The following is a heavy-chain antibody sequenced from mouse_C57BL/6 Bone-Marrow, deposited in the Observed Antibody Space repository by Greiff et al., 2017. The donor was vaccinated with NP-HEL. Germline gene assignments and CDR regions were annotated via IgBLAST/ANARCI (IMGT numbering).Heavy chain of an antibody. CDR3: SIFDY. CDR2: IDPSDSYT. Sequence: VQLQQSGAELVMPGASVKLSCKASGYTFTSYWMHWVKQRPGQGLEWIGAIDPSDSYTNYNQKFKGKSTLTVDKSSSTASMQLSSLTSEDSAVYYCSIFDYWGQGTTLTVSS. V-gene: IGHV1-69*01. CDR1: GYTFTSYW. J-gene: IGHJ2*01.